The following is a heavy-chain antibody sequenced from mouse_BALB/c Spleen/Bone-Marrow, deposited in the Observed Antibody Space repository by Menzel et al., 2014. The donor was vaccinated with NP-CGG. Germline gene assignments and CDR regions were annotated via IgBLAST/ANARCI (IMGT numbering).Heavy chain of an antibody. Sequence: EVQLVESGGDLVKPGGSLKLSCAASGFTFSSYGMSWVRQTPDKRLEWVATISSGGSYTYYPGSVKGRFTISRDNAKNTLYLQMSNLKSEDTAMYYCARQTYYDYDGYFDYWGQGTTLTVSS. CDR3: ARQTYYDYDGYFDY. CDR2: ISSGGSYT. D-gene: IGHD2-4*01. CDR1: GFTFSSYG. V-gene: IGHV5-6*01. J-gene: IGHJ2*01.